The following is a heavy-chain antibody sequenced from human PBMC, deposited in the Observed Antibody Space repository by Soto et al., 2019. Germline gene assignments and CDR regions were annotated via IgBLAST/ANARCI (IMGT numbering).Heavy chain of an antibody. CDR2: IWYDGSNK. CDR3: ARDFQKTIFGVVITNWFDP. Sequence: GGSLRLSCAASGFTFSSYGMHWVRQAPGKGLEWVAVIWYDGSNKYYADSVKGRFTISRDNSKNTLYLQMNSLRAEDTAVYYCARDFQKTIFGVVITNWFDPWGQGTLDTVSS. CDR1: GFTFSSYG. J-gene: IGHJ5*02. D-gene: IGHD3-3*01. V-gene: IGHV3-33*01.